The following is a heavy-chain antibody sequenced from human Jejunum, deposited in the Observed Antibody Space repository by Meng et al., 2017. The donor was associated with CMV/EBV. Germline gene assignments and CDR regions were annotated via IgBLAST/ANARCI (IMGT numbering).Heavy chain of an antibody. J-gene: IGHJ6*02. CDR2: IRYDGSNK. CDR3: AKDLVYCSSTSCYAPPPYYNYYGMDV. V-gene: IGHV3-30*02. Sequence: RQATGKGLEGVEIIRYDGSNKYYADSVKGRFTISRDNSKSTLYLQMNSLRAEDTAVYYCAKDLVYCSSTSCYAPPPYYNYYGMDVWGQGTTVTVSS. D-gene: IGHD2-2*01.